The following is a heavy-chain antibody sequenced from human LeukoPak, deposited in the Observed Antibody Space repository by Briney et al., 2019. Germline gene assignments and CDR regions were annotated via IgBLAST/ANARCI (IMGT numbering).Heavy chain of an antibody. Sequence: GGSLRLSCAASGFTFSSYWMSWVRQAPGKGLEWVANIKQDGSEKYYVDSVKGRFTISRDNAKNSLYLHMNSLRAEDTAVYYCARGATVTTHDAFDIWGQGTMVTVSS. D-gene: IGHD4-17*01. J-gene: IGHJ3*02. CDR3: ARGATVTTHDAFDI. V-gene: IGHV3-7*04. CDR1: GFTFSSYW. CDR2: IKQDGSEK.